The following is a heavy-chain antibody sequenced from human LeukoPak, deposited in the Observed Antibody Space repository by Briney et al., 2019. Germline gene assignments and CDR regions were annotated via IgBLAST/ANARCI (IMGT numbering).Heavy chain of an antibody. V-gene: IGHV4-59*01. CDR2: MSYSGRT. D-gene: IGHD6-13*01. Sequence: ASETLSLICNVSGASINAYYWTWIRQSPEKGLEWMASMSYSGRTDSNPSLKSRVSMSVGPSKSHFSLRLTSVTAADTAIYYCAQQVVGTSNSFDVWGQGTFVAVSS. J-gene: IGHJ3*01. CDR1: GASINAYY. CDR3: AQQVVGTSNSFDV.